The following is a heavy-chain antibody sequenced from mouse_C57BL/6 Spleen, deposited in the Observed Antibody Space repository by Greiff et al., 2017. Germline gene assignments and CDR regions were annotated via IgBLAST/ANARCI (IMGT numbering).Heavy chain of an antibody. D-gene: IGHD4-1*01. Sequence: EVKVVESGGDLVKPGGSLKLSCAASGFTFSSYGMSWVRQTPDKRLEWVATISSGGSYTYYPDSVKGRFTISRDNAKNTLYLQMSSLKSEDTAMYYCARHPGSYYFDYWGQGTTLTVSS. CDR2: ISSGGSYT. J-gene: IGHJ2*01. CDR3: ARHPGSYYFDY. V-gene: IGHV5-6*01. CDR1: GFTFSSYG.